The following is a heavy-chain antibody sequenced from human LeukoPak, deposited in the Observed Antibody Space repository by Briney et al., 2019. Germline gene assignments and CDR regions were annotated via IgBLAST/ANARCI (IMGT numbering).Heavy chain of an antibody. J-gene: IGHJ3*02. CDR1: GGSFSGYY. CDR3: ARAGYAFDI. D-gene: IGHD3-10*01. Sequence: KTSETLSLTCAVYGGSFSGYYWSWIRQPPGKGLEWIGEINHSGSTNYNPSLKSRVTISVDTSKNQFSLKLSSVTAADTAVYYCARAGYAFDIWGQGTMVTVSS. CDR2: INHSGST. V-gene: IGHV4-34*01.